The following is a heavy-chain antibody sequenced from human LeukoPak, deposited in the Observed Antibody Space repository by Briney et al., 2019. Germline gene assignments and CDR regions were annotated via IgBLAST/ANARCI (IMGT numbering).Heavy chain of an antibody. V-gene: IGHV3-30*18. D-gene: IGHD3-10*01. J-gene: IGHJ4*02. CDR3: ANLGEEVDY. CDR2: MSYDGSNK. CDR1: GFTFSSYG. Sequence: GGSLRLSCTASGFTFSSYGMHWVRQAPRKGLEWVAVMSYDGSNKYYADSVKGRFTISRDNSNNTLYLQMNSLRVEDTAVYYCANLGEEVDYRGQGTLVTVSS.